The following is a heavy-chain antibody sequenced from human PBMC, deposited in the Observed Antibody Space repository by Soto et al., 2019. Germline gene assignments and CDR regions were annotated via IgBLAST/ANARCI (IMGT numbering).Heavy chain of an antibody. CDR3: ARWWMYAPRFDP. D-gene: IGHD2-8*01. CDR2: IYHSGST. Sequence: SETLSLTCSVSGGSSSSGGYYWSWIRQPPGKGLEWIGYIYHSGSTYYNPSLKSRVTISVDRSKNQFSLKLSSVTAADTAVYYCARWWMYAPRFDPWGQRTLVTVSS. J-gene: IGHJ5*02. V-gene: IGHV4-30-2*01. CDR1: GGSSSSGGYY.